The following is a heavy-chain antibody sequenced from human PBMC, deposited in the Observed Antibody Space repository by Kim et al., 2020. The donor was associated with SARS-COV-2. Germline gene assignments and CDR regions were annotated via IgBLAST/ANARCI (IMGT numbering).Heavy chain of an antibody. CDR1: GFSFNIYA. CDR2: ITSSGSKI. D-gene: IGHD4-17*01. Sequence: GGSLRLSCAASGFSFNIYAMNWVRQAPGKGLEWISSITSSGSKIHYAESVKGRFTISRDNAKNSLHLLITTLRVEDTGVYFCARDRDFGEYRYGMDVWGQGTTVTVSS. J-gene: IGHJ6*02. CDR3: ARDRDFGEYRYGMDV. V-gene: IGHV3-21*01.